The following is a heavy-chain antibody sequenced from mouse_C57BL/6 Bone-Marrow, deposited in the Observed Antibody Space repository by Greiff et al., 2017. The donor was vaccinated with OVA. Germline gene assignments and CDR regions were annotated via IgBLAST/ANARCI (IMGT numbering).Heavy chain of an antibody. D-gene: IGHD1-1*01. Sequence: VKLQESGPELVKPGASVKLSCKASGYTFTSYDINWVKQRPGQGLEWIGWIYPSDGGTKYNEKFKGKATLTVDTSSSTAYMELHSLTSEDAAVYCCARGYDGRYFDDWGKGTTLTVSS. CDR1: GYTFTSYD. V-gene: IGHV1-85*01. J-gene: IGHJ2*01. CDR2: IYPSDGGT. CDR3: ARGYDGRYFDD.